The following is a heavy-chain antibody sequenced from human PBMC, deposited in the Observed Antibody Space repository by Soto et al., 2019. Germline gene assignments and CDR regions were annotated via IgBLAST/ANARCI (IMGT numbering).Heavy chain of an antibody. J-gene: IGHJ5*02. Sequence: KASETLSLTCTVSGGSISSYYWSWIRQPPGKGLEWIGYIYYSGSTNYNPSLKSRVTISVDTSKNQFSLKLSSVAAADTAVYYCARVVAGLDPWGQGTLVTVSS. CDR3: ARVVAGLDP. V-gene: IGHV4-59*01. CDR2: IYYSGST. D-gene: IGHD6-19*01. CDR1: GGSISSYY.